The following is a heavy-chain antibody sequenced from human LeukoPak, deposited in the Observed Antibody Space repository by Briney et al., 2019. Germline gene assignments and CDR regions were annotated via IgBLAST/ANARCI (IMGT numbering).Heavy chain of an antibody. J-gene: IGHJ3*02. CDR2: INTNTGNP. CDR1: GYTFTSYA. Sequence: ASVKVSCKASGYTFTSYAMNWVRQAPGQGLEWMGWINTNTGNPTYAQGFTGRFVFSLDTSVSTAYLQISSLKAEDTAVYYCAARSGSYVVYGDAFDIWGQGTMVTVSS. V-gene: IGHV7-4-1*02. CDR3: AARSGSYVVYGDAFDI. D-gene: IGHD1-26*01.